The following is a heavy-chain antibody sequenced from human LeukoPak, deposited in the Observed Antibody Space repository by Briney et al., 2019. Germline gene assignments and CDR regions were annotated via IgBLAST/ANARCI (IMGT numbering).Heavy chain of an antibody. Sequence: AGGSLRLSCAASGFTFSSYWMSWVRLAPGKGLEWVSYISSSSSTIYYADSVKGRFTISRDNAKNSLYLQMNSLRAEDTAVYYCARVAFGIFGVETSDAFDIWGQGTMVTVSS. D-gene: IGHD3-3*01. V-gene: IGHV3-48*01. CDR3: ARVAFGIFGVETSDAFDI. J-gene: IGHJ3*02. CDR2: ISSSSSTI. CDR1: GFTFSSYW.